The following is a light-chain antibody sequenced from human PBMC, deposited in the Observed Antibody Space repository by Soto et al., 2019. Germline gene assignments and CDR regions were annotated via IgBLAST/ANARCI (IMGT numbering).Light chain of an antibody. CDR3: HQYGTAPLT. CDR1: QSVRGSK. Sequence: EIVMTQSPATLSVSPGERVTLSCRASQSVRGSKVAWYQQKPGQAPRLLIYAASRRATGIPDRFSGSGSGTDFTLTISRLEPEDFAVYYCHQYGTAPLTFGPGTKVDIK. J-gene: IGKJ3*01. CDR2: AAS. V-gene: IGKV3-20*01.